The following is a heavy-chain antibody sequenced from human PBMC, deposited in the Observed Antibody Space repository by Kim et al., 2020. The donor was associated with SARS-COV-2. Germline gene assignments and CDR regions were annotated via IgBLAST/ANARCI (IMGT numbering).Heavy chain of an antibody. Sequence: SETLSLTCAVYGGSFSGYYWSWIRQPPGKGLEWIGEINHSGSTNYNPSLKSRVTISVDTSKNQFSLKLSSVTAADTAVYYCARVKMLWFGELSNYYYYGMDVWGQGTTVTVSS. J-gene: IGHJ6*02. V-gene: IGHV4-34*01. CDR2: INHSGST. CDR3: ARVKMLWFGELSNYYYYGMDV. CDR1: GGSFSGYY. D-gene: IGHD3-10*01.